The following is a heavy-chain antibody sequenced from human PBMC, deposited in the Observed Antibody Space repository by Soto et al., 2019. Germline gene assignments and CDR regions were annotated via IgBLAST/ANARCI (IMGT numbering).Heavy chain of an antibody. CDR2: IIPIVGIV. Sequence: QVQLVQSGAEVKKPGSSVKVSCKASAGTFSSYTISWVRQAPGQGLEWMGRIIPIVGIVNYAQKFQGRVTITADKSTSTAYMELSSLRSEDTAVYYCAREGGVVVNAIPYFDHWGQGTLVTVSS. CDR1: AGTFSSYT. J-gene: IGHJ4*02. D-gene: IGHD2-21*01. V-gene: IGHV1-69*08. CDR3: AREGGVVVNAIPYFDH.